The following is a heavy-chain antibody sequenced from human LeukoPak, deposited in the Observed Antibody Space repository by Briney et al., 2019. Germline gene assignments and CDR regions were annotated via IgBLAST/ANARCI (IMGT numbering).Heavy chain of an antibody. V-gene: IGHV1-2*06. J-gene: IGHJ2*01. CDR1: GYTFTGYY. D-gene: IGHD3-3*01. CDR2: INPNSGGT. CDR3: ARDFTIFGVVPRYFDL. Sequence: PAASVKVSCKASGYTFTGYYMHWVRQAPGQGLEWMGRINPNSGGTNYAQKFQGRVTMTRDTSISTAYMELSKLRSDDTAVYYCARDFTIFGVVPRYFDLWGRGTLVTVSS.